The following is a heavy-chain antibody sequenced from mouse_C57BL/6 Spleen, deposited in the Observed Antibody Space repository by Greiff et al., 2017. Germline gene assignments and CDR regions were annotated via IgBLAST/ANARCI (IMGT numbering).Heavy chain of an antibody. D-gene: IGHD2-2*01. J-gene: IGHJ4*01. Sequence: EVHLVESGGGLVKPGGSLKLSCAASGFTFSDYGMHWVRQAPEKGLEWVAYISSGSSTIYYADTVKGRFTFTRDNAKNHLFLQMTSLRSDDTAMYYCARRWLPSYALDYWGQGTSVTVSS. CDR2: ISSGSSTI. CDR1: GFTFSDYG. V-gene: IGHV5-17*01. CDR3: ARRWLPSYALDY.